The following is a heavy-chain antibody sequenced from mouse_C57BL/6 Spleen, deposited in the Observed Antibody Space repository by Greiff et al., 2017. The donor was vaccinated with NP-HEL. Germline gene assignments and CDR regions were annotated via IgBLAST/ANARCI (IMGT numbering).Heavy chain of an antibody. J-gene: IGHJ3*01. Sequence: QVQLQQSGPELVKPGASVKISCKASGYAFSSSWMNWVKQRPGKGLEWIGRIYPGDGDTNYNGKFKGKATLTADKSSSTAYMQLSSLTSEDSAVYFCAREDYSNYERTWFAYWGQGTLVTVSA. CDR3: AREDYSNYERTWFAY. CDR2: IYPGDGDT. V-gene: IGHV1-82*01. D-gene: IGHD2-5*01. CDR1: GYAFSSSW.